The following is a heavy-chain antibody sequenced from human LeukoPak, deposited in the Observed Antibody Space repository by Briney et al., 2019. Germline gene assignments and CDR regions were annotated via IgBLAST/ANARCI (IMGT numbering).Heavy chain of an antibody. V-gene: IGHV4-61*09. CDR1: GGSISSGTYY. J-gene: IGHJ4*02. Sequence: PSQTLSLTCTVSGGSISSGTYYWGWIRQPAGKGLEWIGEINHSGSTNYNPSLKSRVTISVDTSKNQFSLKLSSVTAADTAVYYCARGLYGSGSSFYGYWGQGTLVTVSS. D-gene: IGHD3-10*01. CDR3: ARGLYGSGSSFYGY. CDR2: INHSGST.